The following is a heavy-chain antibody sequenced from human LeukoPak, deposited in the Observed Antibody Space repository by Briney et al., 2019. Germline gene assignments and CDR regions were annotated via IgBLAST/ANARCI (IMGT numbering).Heavy chain of an antibody. CDR1: GGTFSSYA. Sequence: ASVKVSCEASGGTFSSYAISWVRQAPGQGLEWMGRIIPILGIANYAQKFQGRVTITADKSTSTAYMELSSLRSEDTAVYYCARWDGGYCSGGCCYLNLDRFDPWGQGTLVTVSS. J-gene: IGHJ5*02. V-gene: IGHV1-69*04. CDR3: ARWDGGYCSGGCCYLNLDRFDP. D-gene: IGHD2-15*01. CDR2: IIPILGIA.